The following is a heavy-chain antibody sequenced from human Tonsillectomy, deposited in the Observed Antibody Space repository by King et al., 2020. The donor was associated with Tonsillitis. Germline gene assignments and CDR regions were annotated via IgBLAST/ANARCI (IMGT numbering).Heavy chain of an antibody. J-gene: IGHJ5*01. Sequence: VQLVESGGGLVKSGGSLRLSCAASGFTFSTYSINWVRQAPGRGLEWVSSITSSSGYIYYADSVKGRFTISRDNAKNSLYLQRNSLRVEDTAVYYCARQRGPQNDSSGYYVSGFDSWGQGTLVTVSS. CDR2: ITSSSGYI. CDR3: ARQRGPQNDSSGYYVSGFDS. CDR1: GFTFSTYS. D-gene: IGHD3-22*01. V-gene: IGHV3-21*01.